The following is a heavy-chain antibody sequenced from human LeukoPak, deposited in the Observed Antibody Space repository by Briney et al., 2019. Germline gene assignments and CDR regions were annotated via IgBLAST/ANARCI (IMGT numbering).Heavy chain of an antibody. Sequence: AGGSLRLSCAASGFTFSSYAMNWVRQAPGKGLEWVSGIGYTVDNTFYADSVTGRFTVSRASSKNTLFLHMNSLRAEDTALYYCAKSPTVDAAFDIWGQGTMVTVSS. V-gene: IGHV3-23*01. CDR2: IGYTVDNT. J-gene: IGHJ3*02. D-gene: IGHD4-23*01. CDR3: AKSPTVDAAFDI. CDR1: GFTFSSYA.